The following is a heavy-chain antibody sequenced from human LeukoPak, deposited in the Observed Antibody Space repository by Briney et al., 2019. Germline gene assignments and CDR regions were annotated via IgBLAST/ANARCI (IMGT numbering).Heavy chain of an antibody. Sequence: GGSLRLSCTASGFTFSNAWMSWVRQAPGKGLEWVGRVKSKTDGGTTDYAAPVKGRFTISRDDSKDTLYLRMNSLKTEDTAVYYCTTAGPHESFDCWGQGTLVTVSS. V-gene: IGHV3-15*01. CDR2: VKSKTDGGTT. CDR3: TTAGPHESFDC. J-gene: IGHJ4*02. CDR1: GFTFSNAW.